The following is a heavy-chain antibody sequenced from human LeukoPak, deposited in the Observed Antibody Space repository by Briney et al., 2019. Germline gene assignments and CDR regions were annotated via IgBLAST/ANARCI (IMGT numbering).Heavy chain of an antibody. CDR1: GFTFRSYA. CDR2: ISASGDAT. Sequence: PGGSLRLSCAASGFTFRSYAMSWVRQAPGTGLEWVSTISASGDATYHAASMKGRFTISRDNFKITLYLQMNSLRAEDTAVYYCARDYYDSSGSLDYWGQGTLVTVSS. V-gene: IGHV3-23*01. CDR3: ARDYYDSSGSLDY. J-gene: IGHJ4*02. D-gene: IGHD3-22*01.